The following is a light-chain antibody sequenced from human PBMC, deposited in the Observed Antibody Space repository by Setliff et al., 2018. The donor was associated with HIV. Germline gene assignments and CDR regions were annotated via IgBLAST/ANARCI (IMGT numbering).Light chain of an antibody. J-gene: IGLJ1*01. V-gene: IGLV2-14*03. CDR2: DVS. CDR3: SSYTSVSTYV. CDR1: SSDVSTYNF. Sequence: QSVLTQPASVSGSPGQSITISCTGTSSDVSTYNFVSWYQQHPGKAPKLMIYDVSYRPSGVSNRFSGSKSGNTASLTISGLQAEDEADYYCSSYTSVSTYVFGTGTKVTVL.